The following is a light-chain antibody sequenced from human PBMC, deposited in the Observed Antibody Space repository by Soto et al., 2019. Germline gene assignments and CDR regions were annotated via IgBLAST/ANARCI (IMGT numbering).Light chain of an antibody. CDR3: AAWDDSLNGRV. CDR2: YDN. Sequence: QSVPTQPPSASGIPGLSVTISCSGSNSNIGSNTVNWYQQLPGTAPKLLIYYDNLRPSGVPDRISGSKSGTSASLAISGLQSDDEADYYCAAWDDSLNGRVFGTGTKLTVL. V-gene: IGLV1-44*01. CDR1: NSNIGSNT. J-gene: IGLJ1*01.